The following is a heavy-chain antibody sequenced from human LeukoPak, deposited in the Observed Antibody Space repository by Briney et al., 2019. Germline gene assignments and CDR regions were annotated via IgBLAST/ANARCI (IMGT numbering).Heavy chain of an antibody. Sequence: GVSLRLSCAASGFTFSSYGMHWVRQAPGKGLEWVAVISYDGSNKYYADSVKGRFTISRDNSKNTLYLQMNSLRAEDTAVYYCAKGRGYGDYYFDYWGQGTLVTVSS. J-gene: IGHJ4*02. D-gene: IGHD4-17*01. CDR2: ISYDGSNK. CDR1: GFTFSSYG. V-gene: IGHV3-30*18. CDR3: AKGRGYGDYYFDY.